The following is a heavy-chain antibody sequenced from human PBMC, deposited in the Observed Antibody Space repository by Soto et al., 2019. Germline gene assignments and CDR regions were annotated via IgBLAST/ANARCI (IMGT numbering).Heavy chain of an antibody. CDR1: GYTFTSYY. V-gene: IGHV1-46*01. Sequence: ASVKVSCKASGYTFTSYYMHWVRQAPGRGLEWMGIINPSGGSTSYAQKFQGRVTMTRDTSTSTVYMELSSLRSEDTAVYYCARGVERITMIVVVIASPLDAFDIWGQGTMVTVSS. CDR2: INPSGGST. J-gene: IGHJ3*02. D-gene: IGHD3-22*01. CDR3: ARGVERITMIVVVIASPLDAFDI.